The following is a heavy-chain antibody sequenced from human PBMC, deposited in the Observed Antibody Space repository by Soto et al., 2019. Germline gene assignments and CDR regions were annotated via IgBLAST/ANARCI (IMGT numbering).Heavy chain of an antibody. Sequence: QVQLVQSGAEVKKPGSSVRVSCRASGGTLNKHAITWVRRAPGLGRAWLGGIIPMFGIPNYPQKLQGRVTITADDSTNTSHMELNSLTSDDTAVYYCARGGTSGWLKGAYDVFGQGTMVTVS. CDR3: ARGGTSGWLKGAYDV. D-gene: IGHD6-19*01. V-gene: IGHV1-69*01. J-gene: IGHJ3*01. CDR2: IIPMFGIP. CDR1: GGTLNKHA.